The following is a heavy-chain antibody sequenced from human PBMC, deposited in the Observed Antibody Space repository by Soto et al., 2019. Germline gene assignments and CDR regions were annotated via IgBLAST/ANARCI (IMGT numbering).Heavy chain of an antibody. V-gene: IGHV3-30*18. D-gene: IGHD6-13*01. CDR3: AKDTRRSSSWLTDPNGKGSGTYYGMDV. CDR1: GFTFSSYG. CDR2: ISYDGSNK. Sequence: QVQLVESGGGVVQPGRSLRLSCAASGFTFSSYGMHWVRQAPGKGLEWVAVISYDGSNKYYADSVKGRFTISRDNSKNTLYLQMNSLRAEDTAVYYCAKDTRRSSSWLTDPNGKGSGTYYGMDVWGQGTTVTVSS. J-gene: IGHJ6*02.